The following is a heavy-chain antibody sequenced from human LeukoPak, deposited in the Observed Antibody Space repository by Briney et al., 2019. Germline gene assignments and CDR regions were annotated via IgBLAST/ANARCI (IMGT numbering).Heavy chain of an antibody. Sequence: ASVKVSCKASGYTFTGYYMHWVRQAPGQGLEWMGWINPNSGGTNYAQKFQGRVTMTRDTSISTAYMELSRLRSDDTAVYYCAREGTTGTTDSWFDPWGQGTLVTASS. CDR1: GYTFTGYY. J-gene: IGHJ5*02. V-gene: IGHV1-2*02. CDR3: AREGTTGTTDSWFDP. D-gene: IGHD1-1*01. CDR2: INPNSGGT.